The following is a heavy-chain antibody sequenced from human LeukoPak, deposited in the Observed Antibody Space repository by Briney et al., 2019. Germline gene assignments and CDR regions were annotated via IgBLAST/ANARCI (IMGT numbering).Heavy chain of an antibody. D-gene: IGHD3-10*01. V-gene: IGHV3-23*01. CDR2: ISGSDDTT. CDR3: VKEHVDRAFTRSFEI. CDR1: GFSFSSNA. Sequence: GGSLRLSCAASGFSFSSNAMSWVRQAPGKGLEGVSAISGSDDTTYYADSVKGRLTISRDNYKNTLYLQMNSPRAEDTAIYYCVKEHVDRAFTRSFEIWGQGTVVTVSS. J-gene: IGHJ3*02.